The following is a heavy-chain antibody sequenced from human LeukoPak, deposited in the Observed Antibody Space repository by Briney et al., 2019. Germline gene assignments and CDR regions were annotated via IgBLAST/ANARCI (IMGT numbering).Heavy chain of an antibody. V-gene: IGHV4-31*03. CDR2: IYYSGST. D-gene: IGHD3-3*01. CDR3: AGGFWSGYYRPLDY. J-gene: IGHJ4*02. CDR1: GGSISSGGYC. Sequence: SETLSLTCTASGGSISSGGYCWRWIRQHPGKGLEWIGYIYYSGSTYYNPSLKSRVTISVDTSKNQFSLKLSSVTAADTAVYYCAGGFWSGYYRPLDYWGQGTLVTVSS.